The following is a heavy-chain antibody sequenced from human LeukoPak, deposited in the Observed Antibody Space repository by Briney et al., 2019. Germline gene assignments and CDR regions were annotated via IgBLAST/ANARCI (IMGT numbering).Heavy chain of an antibody. CDR2: IIPLFGTA. J-gene: IGHJ4*02. CDR1: RGTFSRYA. Sequence: SVKVSCKASRGTFSRYAISWVREAPGQRLEGMGGIIPLFGTANYAQKFQGRVTITADESTSTAYMELSSLRSEDTAVYYCARGGDIGVAGYFDYWGQGTLVTVSS. CDR3: ARGGDIGVAGYFDY. D-gene: IGHD6-19*01. V-gene: IGHV1-69*13.